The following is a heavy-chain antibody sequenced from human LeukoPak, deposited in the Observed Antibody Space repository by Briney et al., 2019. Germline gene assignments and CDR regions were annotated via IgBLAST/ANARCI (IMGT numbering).Heavy chain of an antibody. CDR2: ISAGGGDT. V-gene: IGHV3-23*01. D-gene: IGHD3-16*01. CDR3: TKAVGGGRDAYDI. CDR1: GFTFSSYA. Sequence: GGSLRLSCAAFGFTFSSYAMSWVRQAPGKGLEWVSVISAGGGDTYYADSVKGRFTISRDNSKNTVYLQVNSLSAEDTAVYYCTKAVGGGRDAYDIWGQGTLVTVSS. J-gene: IGHJ3*02.